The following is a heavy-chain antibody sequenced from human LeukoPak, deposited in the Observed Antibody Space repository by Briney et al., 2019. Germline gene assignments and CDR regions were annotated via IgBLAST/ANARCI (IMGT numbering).Heavy chain of an antibody. D-gene: IGHD6-19*01. J-gene: IGHJ5*01. V-gene: IGHV3-23*01. CDR2: INANSGTT. Sequence: GGSLSLSCAASGFAFSVYAMSWLRQPPGKGLEWVSTINANSGTTSYAASVRGRFTISRDNSKNTLYLQLNTLRADDTATYYCAKPISGGLAVTADWFHPWGQGTLVVVSS. CDR3: AKPISGGLAVTADWFHP. CDR1: GFAFSVYA.